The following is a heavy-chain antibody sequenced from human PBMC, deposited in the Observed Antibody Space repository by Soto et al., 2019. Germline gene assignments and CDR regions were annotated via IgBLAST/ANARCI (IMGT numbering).Heavy chain of an antibody. D-gene: IGHD2-15*01. Sequence: EVQLVESWGGLVQPGGSLRLSCAAAGFTFSSYWMSWVRQAPGKGLEWVANIKQDGSEKYYVDSVKGRFTISRDNATNSLYLQMTRLRAEDTAVYYCARDPSVVVVAATPYSSYGMDVWGQGTTVTVSS. V-gene: IGHV3-7*01. CDR1: GFTFSSYW. J-gene: IGHJ6*02. CDR3: ARDPSVVVVAATPYSSYGMDV. CDR2: IKQDGSEK.